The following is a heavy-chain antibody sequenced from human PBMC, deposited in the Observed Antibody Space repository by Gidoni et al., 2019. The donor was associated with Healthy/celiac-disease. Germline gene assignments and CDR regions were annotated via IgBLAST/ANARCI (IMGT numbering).Heavy chain of an antibody. CDR1: GFTFSSHA. V-gene: IGHV3-64D*06. D-gene: IGHD4-4*01. CDR3: APSPVTPLPTFDS. J-gene: IGHJ4*02. Sequence: EVQLVESGGGLVQPGGSLRLSCSASGFTFSSHAMHWVRQAPGKGLEYVSAISGNGGITYYADSVKGRFTISRDNSKNTLYLQMSSLRTEDTAVYYCAPSPVTPLPTFDSWGQGTLVTVSS. CDR2: ISGNGGIT.